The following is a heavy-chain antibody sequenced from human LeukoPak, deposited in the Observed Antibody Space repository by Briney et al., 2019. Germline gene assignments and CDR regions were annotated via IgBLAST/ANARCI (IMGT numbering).Heavy chain of an antibody. CDR1: GLTFSHYW. D-gene: IGHD1-26*01. CDR3: AELGAE. CDR2: INQDGSEK. J-gene: IGHJ4*02. Sequence: PGGSLRLSCAASGLTFSHYWMSWVRQAPGKGLEWVANINQDGSEKFYVDSVKGRFTISRDNAKNSLYLQMNSLRAEDTAVYYCAELGAEWGQGTLVTVSS. V-gene: IGHV3-7*01.